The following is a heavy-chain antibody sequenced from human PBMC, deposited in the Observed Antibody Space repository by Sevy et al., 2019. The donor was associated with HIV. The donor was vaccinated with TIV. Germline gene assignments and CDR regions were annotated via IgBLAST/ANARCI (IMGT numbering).Heavy chain of an antibody. CDR3: ARATTSRGYFDY. Sequence: ASVKVSCKASGVTFSSYAISWVRQAPGQGLEWMGGIIPIFGTANYAQKFQGRVTITADESTSTAYMELSSLRSEDTAVYYCARATTSRGYFDYWGQGTLVTVSS. J-gene: IGHJ4*02. V-gene: IGHV1-69*13. CDR1: GVTFSSYA. CDR2: IIPIFGTA. D-gene: IGHD1-26*01.